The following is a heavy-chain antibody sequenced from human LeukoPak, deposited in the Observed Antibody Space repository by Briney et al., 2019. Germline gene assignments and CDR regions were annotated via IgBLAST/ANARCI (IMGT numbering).Heavy chain of an antibody. CDR2: IGGSRSGSSRSII. Sequence: GGSLRLSCAASGFTFSTYSMNWFRQAPGRGLEWVSYIGGSRSGSSRSIIYYADSVKGRFTISRDNAKNSLYLQMNSLRAEDTAVYYCARDYGDYVGDRLDYWGQGTLVTVSS. D-gene: IGHD4-17*01. CDR1: GFTFSTYS. J-gene: IGHJ4*02. CDR3: ARDYGDYVGDRLDY. V-gene: IGHV3-48*04.